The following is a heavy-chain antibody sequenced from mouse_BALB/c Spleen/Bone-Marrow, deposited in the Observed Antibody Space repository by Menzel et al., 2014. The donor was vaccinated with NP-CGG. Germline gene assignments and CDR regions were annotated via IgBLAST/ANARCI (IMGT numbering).Heavy chain of an antibody. CDR2: FYPGSGSI. D-gene: IGHD2-14*01. CDR3: ARHEVKYDEGYYAMAY. J-gene: IGHJ4*01. CDR1: GYTFTEYT. V-gene: IGHV1-62-2*01. Sequence: VQLQQSGAELVKSGASVKLSCKASGYTFTEYTIHWVKQRSGQGLEWTGWFYPGSGSIKYNEKFKDKATLTADKSSSTDYMKLSRLTSEDSAVYFCARHEVKYDEGYYAMAYWGQGTSVTVSS.